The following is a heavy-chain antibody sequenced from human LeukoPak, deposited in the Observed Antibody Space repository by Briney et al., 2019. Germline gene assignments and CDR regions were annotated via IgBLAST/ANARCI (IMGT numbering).Heavy chain of an antibody. J-gene: IGHJ4*02. V-gene: IGHV3-21*01. Sequence: PGGSLRLSCAASGFTFSSYTMTWVRQAPGKGLEWVSSISRSGDYIFYADSVGGRFTISRDNAKNSLYLQMTSLRAEDTAVYYCAKDRLVGGSDRHPLDYRGQGTLVTVSS. CDR3: AKDRLVGGSDRHPLDY. CDR2: ISRSGDYI. D-gene: IGHD1-26*01. CDR1: GFTFSSYT.